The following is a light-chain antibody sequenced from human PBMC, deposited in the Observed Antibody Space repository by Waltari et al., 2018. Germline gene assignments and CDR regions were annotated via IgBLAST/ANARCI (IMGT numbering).Light chain of an antibody. J-gene: IGLJ3*02. CDR1: SSDVGGYEY. V-gene: IGLV2-8*01. Sequence: QSALTQPLSASGSPGQSVTISCTGTSSDVGGYEYVSWYQHHPGKAPKLMIYEVSKRASGVPVRFSGSKSGNTASLTVSGLQGEDEGDYYCSSYAGGSTLGVFGGGTKLTVL. CDR2: EVS. CDR3: SSYAGGSTLGV.